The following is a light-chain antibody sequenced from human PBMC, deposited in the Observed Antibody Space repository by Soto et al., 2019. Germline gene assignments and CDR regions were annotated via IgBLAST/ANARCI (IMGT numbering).Light chain of an antibody. CDR1: QTISMW. V-gene: IGKV1-5*03. J-gene: IGKJ1*01. CDR3: QQYSKLWT. Sequence: DIQMTQSPSTLSASVGDRVTITCRASQTISMWLAWYQQKPGKAPMLLIYKASYLESGVPSRFSGSGFGTEFTLTISSLQPDDFGTYYCQQYSKLWTFGQGTKVEIK. CDR2: KAS.